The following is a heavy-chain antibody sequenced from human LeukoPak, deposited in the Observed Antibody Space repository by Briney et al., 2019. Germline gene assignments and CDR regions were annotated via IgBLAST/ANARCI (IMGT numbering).Heavy chain of an antibody. Sequence: SGTLSLTCAVSGGSISSSNWWSWVRQPPGKGLEWIGEIYHSGSTNYNPSLKSRVTISVDKSKNQFSLKLSSVTAADTAVYYCASAGGSGSYSFDYWGQGTLVTVSS. D-gene: IGHD1-26*01. J-gene: IGHJ4*02. CDR1: GGSISSSNW. CDR2: IYHSGST. CDR3: ASAGGSGSYSFDY. V-gene: IGHV4-4*02.